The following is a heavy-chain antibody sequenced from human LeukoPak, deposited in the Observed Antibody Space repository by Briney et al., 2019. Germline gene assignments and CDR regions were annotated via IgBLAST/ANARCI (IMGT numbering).Heavy chain of an antibody. CDR3: ARSYGGRALSLDY. D-gene: IGHD4-23*01. CDR2: IYYSGST. V-gene: IGHV4-34*01. Sequence: SETLSLTCAVYGGSFSGYYWSWIRQPPGKGLEWIGSIYYSGSTYYNPSLKSRVTISVDTSKNQFSLKLSSVTAADTAVYYCARSYGGRALSLDYWGQGTLVTVSS. J-gene: IGHJ4*02. CDR1: GGSFSGYY.